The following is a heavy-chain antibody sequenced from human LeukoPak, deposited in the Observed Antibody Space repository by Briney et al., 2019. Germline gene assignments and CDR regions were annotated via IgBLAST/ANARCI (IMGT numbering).Heavy chain of an antibody. V-gene: IGHV4-4*02. CDR3: ARTYDTSGYYYAFDY. J-gene: IGHJ4*02. Sequence: PSETLSLTCAVSGASISSSHWWSWVRQAPGKGLEWIGEVYHSGNTNYNPSLKSRVTISVDKSKNQFSLKLSSVTAADTAVYYCARTYDTSGYYYAFDYWGQGTLVTVSS. CDR2: VYHSGNT. D-gene: IGHD3-22*01. CDR1: GASISSSHW.